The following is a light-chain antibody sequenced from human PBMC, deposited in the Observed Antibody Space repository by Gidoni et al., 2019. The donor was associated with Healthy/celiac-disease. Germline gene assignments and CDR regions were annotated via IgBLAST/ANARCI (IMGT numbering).Light chain of an antibody. Sequence: DIQMAHSLSSLSASVGDRVTITCRASQGISNYLAWYQQKPGKVPKLLIYAASTLQSGVPSRFSGSGSGTDFTLTISSLQPEDVATYYCQKYNSAPRITFGPGTKVDIK. J-gene: IGKJ3*01. V-gene: IGKV1-27*01. CDR3: QKYNSAPRIT. CDR1: QGISNY. CDR2: AAS.